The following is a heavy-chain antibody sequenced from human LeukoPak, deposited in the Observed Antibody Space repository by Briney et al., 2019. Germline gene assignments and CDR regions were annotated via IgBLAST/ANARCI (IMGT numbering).Heavy chain of an antibody. J-gene: IGHJ4*02. V-gene: IGHV3-23*01. CDR3: VKGSAGSRPYYFDY. CDR1: GFTFSGAW. D-gene: IGHD6-13*01. Sequence: PGGSLRLSCVASGFTFSGAWMHWVRQAPGEGLEWVSAISTNGGSTYFADSVKGRFTITRDNSKNTLSLEMNSLRPEDTAVYYCVKGSAGSRPYYFDYWGQGTLLTVSS. CDR2: ISTNGGST.